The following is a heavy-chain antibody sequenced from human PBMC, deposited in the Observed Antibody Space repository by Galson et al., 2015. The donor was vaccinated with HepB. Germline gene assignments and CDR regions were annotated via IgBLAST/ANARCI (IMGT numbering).Heavy chain of an antibody. V-gene: IGHV4-61*01. D-gene: IGHD3-10*01. CDR2: IYNSGST. J-gene: IGHJ4*02. CDR3: AREEYYYGWGSSFDY. Sequence: LSLTCTVSGGSVSSGSYYWSWIRQSPGKALDWIGYIYNSGSTNYNPSLKSRVTISADTSKNQFSLKLSSVTAADTAIYFCAREEYYYGWGSSFDYWGQGILVTVSS. CDR1: GGSVSSGSYY.